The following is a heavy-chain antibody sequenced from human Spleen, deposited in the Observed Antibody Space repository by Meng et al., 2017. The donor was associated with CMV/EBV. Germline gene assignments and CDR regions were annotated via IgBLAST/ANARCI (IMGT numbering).Heavy chain of an antibody. CDR1: GFTFSNAW. Sequence: GGSLRLSCAASGFTFSNAWMSWVRQAPGKGLEWVGRIKSKTDGGTTDYAAPVKGRFTISRDDSKNTLYLQMNSLKAEDTAVYYCTTDRRLAVTRDYYYYGMDVWGQGTTVTVSS. D-gene: IGHD6-19*01. CDR2: IKSKTDGGTT. CDR3: TTDRRLAVTRDYYYYGMDV. V-gene: IGHV3-15*01. J-gene: IGHJ6*02.